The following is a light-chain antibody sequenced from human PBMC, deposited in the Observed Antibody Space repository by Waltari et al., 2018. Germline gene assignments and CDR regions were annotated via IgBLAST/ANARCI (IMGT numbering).Light chain of an antibody. CDR3: GGWDDNLNGWV. J-gene: IGLJ3*02. V-gene: IGLV1-47*01. Sequence: QSVMTQPPSTSGTPGQRVIISCSGSSSNIANNHVYRYQQLPGAAPKLLIYRDNERPSGVPVRFSVSKSGTSASLAISGLRSEDEADYYCGGWDDNLNGWVFGGGTRLTVL. CDR2: RDN. CDR1: SSNIANNH.